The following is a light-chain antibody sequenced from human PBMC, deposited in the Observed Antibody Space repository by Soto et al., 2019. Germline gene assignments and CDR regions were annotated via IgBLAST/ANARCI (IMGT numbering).Light chain of an antibody. V-gene: IGLV1-44*01. CDR2: TNN. J-gene: IGLJ1*01. CDR3: ATWDHNVKGV. CDR1: TSNIGSHS. Sequence: SALTQPPSASGTPGQRVTISCSGSTSNIGSHSVNWFQHLPGTAPKLLINTNNQRPSGVPDRFSGYKSGTSASLVISGLQSEDEADYLSATWDHNVKGVFATGTKVTV.